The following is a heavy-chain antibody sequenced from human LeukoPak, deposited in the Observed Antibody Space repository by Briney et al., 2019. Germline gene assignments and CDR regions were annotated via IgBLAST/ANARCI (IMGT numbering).Heavy chain of an antibody. Sequence: PGGSLRISCAASGFSFDAYAMSWVRQAPGKGLEWVSGISEAGRTTSYTDSVKGRFTISRDNSKNTLHLQMNRLRAEDTALYYCAKDRDNTDYYYYFDSWGQGTLVTVSS. D-gene: IGHD2-21*02. CDR2: ISEAGRTT. CDR3: AKDRDNTDYYYYFDS. CDR1: GFSFDAYA. V-gene: IGHV3-23*01. J-gene: IGHJ4*02.